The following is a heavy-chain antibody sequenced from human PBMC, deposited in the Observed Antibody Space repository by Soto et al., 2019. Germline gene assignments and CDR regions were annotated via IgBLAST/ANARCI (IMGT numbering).Heavy chain of an antibody. CDR1: GFTFSSYG. Sequence: QVQLVESGGGVVQPGRSLRLSCAASGFTFSSYGMHWVRQAPGKGLEWVAVIWYDGSNKYYADYVKGRFTISRDNSKNTLYLQMNSLRAEDTAVYYCAREGDNCISTSCHYYYYGMDVWGQGTTVTVSS. CDR3: AREGDNCISTSCHYYYYGMDV. D-gene: IGHD2-2*01. V-gene: IGHV3-33*01. CDR2: IWYDGSNK. J-gene: IGHJ6*02.